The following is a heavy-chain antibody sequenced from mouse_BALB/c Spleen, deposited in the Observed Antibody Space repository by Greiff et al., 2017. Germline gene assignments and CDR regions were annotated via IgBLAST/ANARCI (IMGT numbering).Heavy chain of an antibody. D-gene: IGHD1-1*01. CDR2: IYPGNVNT. CDR1: GYTFTSYY. V-gene: IGHV1S56*01. Sequence: QVQLQQSGPELVKPGASVRISCKASGYTFTSYYIHWVKQRPGQGLEWIGWIYPGNVNTKYNEKFKGKATLTADKSSSTAYMQLSSLTSEDSAVYFCASDYYGSTVYYAMDYWGQGTSVTVSS. J-gene: IGHJ4*01. CDR3: ASDYYGSTVYYAMDY.